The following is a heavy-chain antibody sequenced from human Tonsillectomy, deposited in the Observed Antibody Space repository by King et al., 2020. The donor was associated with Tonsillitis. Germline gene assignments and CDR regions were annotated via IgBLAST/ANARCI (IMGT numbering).Heavy chain of an antibody. J-gene: IGHJ6*02. CDR1: GFTFDDYA. D-gene: IGHD2-2*01. V-gene: IGHV3-9*01. CDR3: AKDICSTTICYYYYGMDV. Sequence: VQLVESGGGLVQPGRSLRLSCAASGFTFDDYAMHWVRQAPGKGLEWVSGISWNSGNIVYADSVKGRFTIPRAKAKNSLYLQMNSLRAEDTALYFCAKDICSTTICYYYYGMDVWGQGTTVTVSS. CDR2: ISWNSGNI.